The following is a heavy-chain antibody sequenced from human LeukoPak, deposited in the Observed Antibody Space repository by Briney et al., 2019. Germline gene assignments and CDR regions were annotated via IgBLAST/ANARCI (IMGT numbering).Heavy chain of an antibody. Sequence: GGSLRLSCAASGFTFSSYAMHWVRQAPGKGLEGVAVISYDGSDKYSADSVKGRFTISRDNSKNTLYLQMNSLRAEDTAVYYCARDVSGSSYYYLDYWGQGTLVTVSS. J-gene: IGHJ4*02. D-gene: IGHD6-13*01. V-gene: IGHV3-30*01. CDR3: ARDVSGSSYYYLDY. CDR1: GFTFSSYA. CDR2: ISYDGSDK.